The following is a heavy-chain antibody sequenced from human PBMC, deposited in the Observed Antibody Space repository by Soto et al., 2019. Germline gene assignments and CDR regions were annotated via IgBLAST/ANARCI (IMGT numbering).Heavy chain of an antibody. CDR1: GFAFSDYY. CDR3: ARRRDSIEY. Sequence: GGSLRLSCAASGFAFSDYYMSWIRQAPGKGLEWLSYISSSGTTIYYAESVKGRFTISRDNAKNSLHLQMNSLRAEDTAVYYCARRRDSIEYWGQGALVTVSS. J-gene: IGHJ4*02. CDR2: ISSSGTTI. D-gene: IGHD4-4*01. V-gene: IGHV3-11*01.